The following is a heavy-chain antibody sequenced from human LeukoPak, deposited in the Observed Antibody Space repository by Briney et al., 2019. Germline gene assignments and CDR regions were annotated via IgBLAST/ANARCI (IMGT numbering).Heavy chain of an antibody. CDR2: IYYTGIT. CDR1: GGSISTHY. J-gene: IGHJ4*02. CDR3: AREDGSYSL. D-gene: IGHD1-26*01. V-gene: IGHV4-59*11. Sequence: SETLSLTCTVSGGSISTHYWSWTRQPPGKGLEWIGYIYYTGITNYNPSLKSRVTISVDTSKNQFSLKLSSVTAADTAVYYCAREDGSYSLWGQGTLVTVSS.